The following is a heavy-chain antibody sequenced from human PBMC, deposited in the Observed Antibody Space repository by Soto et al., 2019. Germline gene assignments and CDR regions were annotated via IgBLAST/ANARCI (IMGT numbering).Heavy chain of an antibody. Sequence: SETLSLTCAVSGASITSSNWWSWVRQPPGKGLEWIGKIYHSGDTYYTPSLKSRVTMSLDRSKNQFSLRLSSVTAADTAVYYCARDNHDFWSGYSWFDPWGQGTLVTVSS. CDR1: GASITSSNW. D-gene: IGHD3-3*01. CDR3: ARDNHDFWSGYSWFDP. CDR2: IYHSGDT. V-gene: IGHV4-4*02. J-gene: IGHJ5*02.